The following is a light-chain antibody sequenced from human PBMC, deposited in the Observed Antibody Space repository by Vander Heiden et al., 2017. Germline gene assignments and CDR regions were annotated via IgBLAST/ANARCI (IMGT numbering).Light chain of an antibody. CDR3: QSYDNSLSASV. J-gene: IGLJ2*01. CDR2: GGS. CDR1: GSNIGAGDG. Sequence: QSVLTQPPSVSGAPGQRVTISGTGSGSNIGAGDGVHWYQQLPGTAPKVLIYGGSDRPSGVPDRFSGSKSDTSASLAITGLQAEDEADYYCQSYDNSLSASVFGGGTKLTVL. V-gene: IGLV1-40*01.